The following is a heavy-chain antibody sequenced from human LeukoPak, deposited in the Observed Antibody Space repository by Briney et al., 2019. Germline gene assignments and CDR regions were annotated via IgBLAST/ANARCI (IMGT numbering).Heavy chain of an antibody. J-gene: IGHJ5*02. Sequence: GESLKISCKGSGYSFANYWIAWVRQMPGKGLEWMGIIYPADSDTIHSPSFQGQVTISADKSISTAYLQWSSLKASDTAMYYCARYGSGSYWSWFDPWGQGTLVTVSS. V-gene: IGHV5-51*01. CDR3: ARYGSGSYWSWFDP. CDR1: GYSFANYW. CDR2: IYPADSDT. D-gene: IGHD3-10*01.